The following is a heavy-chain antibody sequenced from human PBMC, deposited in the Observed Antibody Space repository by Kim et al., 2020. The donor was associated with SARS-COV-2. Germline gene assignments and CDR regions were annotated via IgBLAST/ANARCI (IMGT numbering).Heavy chain of an antibody. D-gene: IGHD3-22*01. J-gene: IGHJ4*02. V-gene: IGHV4-39*01. CDR3: ARLNYYDSSGYYEFDY. Sequence: SLKSRVTISVDTSTTQFSLKLSSVTAADTAVYYCARLNYYDSSGYYEFDYWGQGTLVTVSS.